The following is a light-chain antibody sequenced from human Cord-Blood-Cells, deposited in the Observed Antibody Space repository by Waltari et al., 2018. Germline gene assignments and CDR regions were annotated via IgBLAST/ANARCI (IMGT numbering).Light chain of an antibody. J-gene: IGLJ3*02. CDR1: SSDVGGYNY. Sequence: QSALTQSASVSGSPGQSITISCTGTSSDVGGYNYVSWYQQHPGKAPKLMIYDVSNRPSGVSNRFSGPKSGNTASLTISWLQAEDEADYYCSSYTSSSTWVFGGGTKLTVL. V-gene: IGLV2-14*03. CDR2: DVS. CDR3: SSYTSSSTWV.